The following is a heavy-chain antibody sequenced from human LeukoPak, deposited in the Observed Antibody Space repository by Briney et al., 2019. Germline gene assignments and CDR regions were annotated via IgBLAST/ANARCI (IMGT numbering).Heavy chain of an antibody. J-gene: IGHJ4*02. D-gene: IGHD3-22*01. CDR3: AKYYYDRSVGPFDY. V-gene: IGHV5-51*01. CDR2: IYPDDSDT. Sequence: GESLKISCKGSGYRFIDYWIGWVRQMPGKGLEWMGIIYPDDSDTRYSPSFQGQVTFSADKSTSTAYLQWSSLKASDTAMYYCAKYYYDRSVGPFDYWGQGTLVTASS. CDR1: GYRFIDYW.